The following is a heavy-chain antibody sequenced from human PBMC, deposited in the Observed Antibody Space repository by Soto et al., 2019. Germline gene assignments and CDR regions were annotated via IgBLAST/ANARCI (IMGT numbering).Heavy chain of an antibody. Sequence: SETLSLTCTVSGCSISSYYWSWIRQPPGKGLEWIGYIYYSGSTNYNPSLKSRVTISVDTSKNQFSLKLSSVTAADTAVYYCARHPTYYYDSSGPSFFDYWGQGTLVTVS. CDR2: IYYSGST. V-gene: IGHV4-59*08. CDR1: GCSISSYY. CDR3: ARHPTYYYDSSGPSFFDY. J-gene: IGHJ4*02. D-gene: IGHD3-22*01.